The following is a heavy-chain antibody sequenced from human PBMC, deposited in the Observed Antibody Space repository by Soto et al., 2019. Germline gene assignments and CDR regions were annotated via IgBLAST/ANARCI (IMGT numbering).Heavy chain of an antibody. CDR2: TYYSGNT. CDR3: ARRAAAGQYQFDL. J-gene: IGHJ4*02. CDR1: GGSISNSLYY. V-gene: IGHV4-39*01. Sequence: QVQLQESGPGLVKPSETLSLTCTVSGGSISNSLYYWGWIRQPPGKGLEWIGTTYYSGNTYYNPALSIRVTMPVDPSKNQFSLILSSVTAADTAVYFCARRAAAGQYQFDLWGQGTLVTVSS. D-gene: IGHD6-13*01.